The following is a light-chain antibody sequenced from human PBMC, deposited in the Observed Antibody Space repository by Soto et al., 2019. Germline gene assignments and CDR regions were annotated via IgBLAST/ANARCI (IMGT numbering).Light chain of an antibody. CDR1: QSISSSY. Sequence: EMVLTQSPGTLSLSPGERATLSCRASQSISSSYLAWYQQKPGQAPRLLIYGASSRATGIPARFSGSGSGTDFTLTISRLESEDFAVYSCQQYGNSPFTFGPGTKVDIK. CDR2: GAS. CDR3: QQYGNSPFT. J-gene: IGKJ3*01. V-gene: IGKV3-20*01.